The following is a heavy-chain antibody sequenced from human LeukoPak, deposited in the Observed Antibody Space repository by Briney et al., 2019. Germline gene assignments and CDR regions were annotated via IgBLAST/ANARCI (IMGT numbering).Heavy chain of an antibody. CDR1: GFTFSSYA. CDR2: ISGSGGST. J-gene: IGHJ4*02. CDR3: ARDLFPYCGGDCSAPFDY. V-gene: IGHV3-23*01. D-gene: IGHD2-21*02. Sequence: GGSLRLSCAASGFTFSSYAMSWVRQAPGKGLEWVSAISGSGGSTYYADSVKGRFTISRDNSKNTLYLQMNSLRAEDTAVYYCARDLFPYCGGDCSAPFDYWGQGTLVTVSS.